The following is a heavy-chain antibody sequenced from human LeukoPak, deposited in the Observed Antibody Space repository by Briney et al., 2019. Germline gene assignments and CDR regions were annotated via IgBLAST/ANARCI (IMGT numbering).Heavy chain of an antibody. J-gene: IGHJ4*02. CDR2: VSGSGGST. V-gene: IGHV3-23*01. D-gene: IGHD5-18*01. CDR1: GFTFSTYA. Sequence: PGGSLRLSCAASGFTFSTYAMIWVRQAPGKGLEWVSTVSGSGGSTYYADSVKGRFTISRDNSNNTLYLEMNSLRAEDTAVYYCAKGAASRGYTYVANWGQGTLVTVSS. CDR3: AKGAASRGYTYVAN.